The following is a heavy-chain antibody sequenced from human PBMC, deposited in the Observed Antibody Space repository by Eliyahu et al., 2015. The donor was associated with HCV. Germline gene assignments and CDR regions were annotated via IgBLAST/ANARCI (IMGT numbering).Heavy chain of an antibody. J-gene: IGHJ6*02. D-gene: IGHD5-18*01. Sequence: QVQLVQSGAEXKKPGASVKLXXKASGYTFXTYFXHWLRQAPGESLEWIGWIHPGNGHTKFSQNFQGRVTISTDTSASTAYMELSSLRSEDTAVYYCASGYSSVSHLYYSAMGVWGQGTTVTVSS. V-gene: IGHV1-3*01. CDR2: IHPGNGHT. CDR1: GYTFXTYF. CDR3: ASGYSSVSHLYYSAMGV.